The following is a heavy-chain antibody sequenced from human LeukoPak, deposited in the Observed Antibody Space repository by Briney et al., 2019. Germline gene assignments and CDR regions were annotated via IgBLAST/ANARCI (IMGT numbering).Heavy chain of an antibody. Sequence: PSETLSLTCTVSGGSISSSNWWSWVRQPPGKGLEWIGEIYHSGSTNYNPSLKSRVTISVDKSKNQFSLKLSSVTAADTAVYYCAREGLAKTGIHPHLYYFDYWGQGTLVTVSS. D-gene: IGHD1-1*01. CDR1: GGSISSSNW. CDR2: IYHSGST. J-gene: IGHJ4*02. V-gene: IGHV4-4*02. CDR3: AREGLAKTGIHPHLYYFDY.